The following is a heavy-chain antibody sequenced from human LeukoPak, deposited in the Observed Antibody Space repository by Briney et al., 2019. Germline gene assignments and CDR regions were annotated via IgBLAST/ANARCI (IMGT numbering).Heavy chain of an antibody. CDR1: GYTFTGYY. Sequence: ASVKVSCKASGYTFTGYYMHWVRQAPGQGLEWMGWINPNSGGTNYAQKFQGRVTMTRDTSISTAYMELSRLRSDDTAVYYCARAGDYYGSGSHPSWGQGALVTVSS. CDR3: ARAGDYYGSGSHPS. V-gene: IGHV1-2*02. CDR2: INPNSGGT. D-gene: IGHD3-10*01. J-gene: IGHJ5*02.